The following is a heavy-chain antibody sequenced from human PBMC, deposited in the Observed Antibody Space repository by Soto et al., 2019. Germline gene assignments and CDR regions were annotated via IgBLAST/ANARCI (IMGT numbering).Heavy chain of an antibody. D-gene: IGHD6-13*01. Sequence: ASVKVSCKASGYTFTSYAMHWVRRAPGQRLEWMGWINAGNGNTKYSQKFQGRVTITRDTSASTAYMELSSLRSEDTAVYYCAGSGYSSSWYVPYYFDYWGQGTLVTVSS. V-gene: IGHV1-3*01. CDR1: GYTFTSYA. J-gene: IGHJ4*02. CDR2: INAGNGNT. CDR3: AGSGYSSSWYVPYYFDY.